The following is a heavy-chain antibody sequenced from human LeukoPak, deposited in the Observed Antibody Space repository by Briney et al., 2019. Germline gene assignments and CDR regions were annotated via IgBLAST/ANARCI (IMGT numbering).Heavy chain of an antibody. CDR1: GFTVSSNY. Sequence: GGSLRLSCAASGFTVSSNYMSWVRQAPGKGLEWVSVIYSGGSTYYADSVKGRFTISRDNSKNTLYLQMNSLRAEDTAVYYCAKSPFRILDSSGYKYSHSPSHFDYWGQGTLVTVSS. CDR3: AKSPFRILDSSGYKYSHSPSHFDY. CDR2: IYSGGST. D-gene: IGHD3-22*01. J-gene: IGHJ4*02. V-gene: IGHV3-53*01.